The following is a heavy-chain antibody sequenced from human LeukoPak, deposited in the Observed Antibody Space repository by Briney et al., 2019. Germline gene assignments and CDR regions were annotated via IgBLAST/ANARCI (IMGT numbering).Heavy chain of an antibody. D-gene: IGHD5-18*01. CDR2: ISSSSSTI. V-gene: IGHV3-48*01. Sequence: GGSLRLSCAASGFTFSSYSMNWVRQAPGKGLEWVSYISSSSSTIYYADSVKGRFTISRDNAKNSLYLQMNSLRAEDTAVYYCARDGVDTAMVPVRYYYYMDVWGKGTTVTVSS. CDR1: GFTFSSYS. J-gene: IGHJ6*03. CDR3: ARDGVDTAMVPVRYYYYMDV.